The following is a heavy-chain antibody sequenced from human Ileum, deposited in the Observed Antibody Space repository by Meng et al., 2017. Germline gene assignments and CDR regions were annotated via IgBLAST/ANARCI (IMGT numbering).Heavy chain of an antibody. CDR2: TYYNGSP. Sequence: QVQLQESGPGLVKPSQTLSLNCPVSGGSITSGDYYWTWIRQTPGKGLEWIGLTYYNGSPFYNPSLRSRVTISVDTSKDQFSLKLTSVTAADTAVYYCARERRHYYGSGSFDYWGQGILVTVSS. J-gene: IGHJ4*02. V-gene: IGHV4-30-4*01. CDR1: GGSITSGDYY. CDR3: ARERRHYYGSGSFDY. D-gene: IGHD3-10*01.